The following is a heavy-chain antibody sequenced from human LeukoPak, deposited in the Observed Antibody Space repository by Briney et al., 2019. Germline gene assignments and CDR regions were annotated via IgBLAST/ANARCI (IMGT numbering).Heavy chain of an antibody. J-gene: IGHJ4*02. Sequence: GASVKVSCKASGYTFTGYYMHWVRQAPGQGLEWMGWINPNSGGTNYAQKFQGRVTMTRDTSISTACMELSRLRSDDTAVYYCARALPGYGDYLFDYWGQGTLVTVSS. CDR2: INPNSGGT. CDR3: ARALPGYGDYLFDY. D-gene: IGHD4-17*01. V-gene: IGHV1-2*02. CDR1: GYTFTGYY.